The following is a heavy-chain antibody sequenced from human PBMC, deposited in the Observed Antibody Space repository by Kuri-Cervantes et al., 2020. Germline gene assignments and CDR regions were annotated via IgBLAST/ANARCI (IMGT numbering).Heavy chain of an antibody. J-gene: IGHJ6*02. D-gene: IGHD3-3*01. CDR2: ISSSGSTI. CDR1: GFTFSSYE. V-gene: IGHV3-48*03. CDR3: AKDIRGVRFWNYGMGV. Sequence: GESLKISCAASGFTFSSYEMNWVRQAPGKGLEWVSYISSSGSTIYYADSVKGRFTISRDNAKNSLYLQMNSLRTEDTALYYCAKDIRGVRFWNYGMGVWGQGTTVTVSS.